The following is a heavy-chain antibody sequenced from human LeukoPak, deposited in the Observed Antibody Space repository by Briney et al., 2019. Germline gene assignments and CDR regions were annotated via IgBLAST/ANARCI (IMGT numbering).Heavy chain of an antibody. D-gene: IGHD3-16*01. CDR3: PRTSKVTSVMDT. Sequence: PGGSLRPSCAASVFTFSSYDMHWVRQATGKGLEWVSAIDTAGNTFYPGSVRGRFTISRENAKDSLYLQMNNVRAGDTAVYYCPRTSKVTSVMDTWGQGTVVTVSS. CDR2: IDTAGNT. V-gene: IGHV3-13*04. J-gene: IGHJ3*01. CDR1: VFTFSSYD.